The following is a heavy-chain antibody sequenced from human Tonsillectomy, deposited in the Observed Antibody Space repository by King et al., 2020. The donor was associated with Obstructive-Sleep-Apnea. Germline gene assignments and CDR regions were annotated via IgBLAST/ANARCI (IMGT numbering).Heavy chain of an antibody. V-gene: IGHV4-38-2*02. Sequence: VQLQESGPGLVKPSETLSLTCTVSGYSISSGYYWGWIRQPPGKGLEWIGSIYHNGSTYYNPALKSRVTISVDTSKNQFSLKLSSLAAADTAVYYCARDWRDVVVVAAQHWFDPWGQGTLVTVSS. D-gene: IGHD2-15*01. J-gene: IGHJ5*02. CDR2: IYHNGST. CDR1: GYSISSGYY. CDR3: ARDWRDVVVVAAQHWFDP.